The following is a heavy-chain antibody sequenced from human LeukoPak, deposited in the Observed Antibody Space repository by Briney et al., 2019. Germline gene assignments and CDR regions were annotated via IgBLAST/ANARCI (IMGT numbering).Heavy chain of an antibody. CDR2: ISSSSSTI. CDR3: ARVGYCSGAACYSPSYYYGMDV. CDR1: GFTFSSYS. J-gene: IGHJ6*02. D-gene: IGHD2-15*01. Sequence: GGSLRLSCAASGFTFSSYSMNWVRQAPGKGLEWVSYISSSSSTIYYADSVKGRFTISRDNAKNSLYLQMNSLRAEDTAVYYCARVGYCSGAACYSPSYYYGMDVWGQGTTVTVSS. V-gene: IGHV3-48*01.